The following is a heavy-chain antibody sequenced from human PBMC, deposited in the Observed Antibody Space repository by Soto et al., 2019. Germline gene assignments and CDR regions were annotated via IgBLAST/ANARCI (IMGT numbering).Heavy chain of an antibody. J-gene: IGHJ4*02. Sequence: EVQLVESGGGLVKPGESLKLSCVGSGFSFSDYSMNWVRQPPGKGLEWVSSISRNNNYIYYADSVKGRFSISRDNAQNSLFLPMHSLRAEDTAVYYCARDLKNFDFWGQGTLVRVSS. V-gene: IGHV3-21*06. CDR3: ARDLKNFDF. CDR2: ISRNNNYI. CDR1: GFSFSDYS.